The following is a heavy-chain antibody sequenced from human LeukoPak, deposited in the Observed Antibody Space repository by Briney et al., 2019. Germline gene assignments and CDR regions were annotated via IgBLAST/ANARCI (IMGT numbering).Heavy chain of an antibody. CDR1: DGSISSDNW. D-gene: IGHD4-17*01. J-gene: IGHJ3*02. V-gene: IGHV4-4*02. CDR3: AREYYGDDAFDI. CDR2: IYHSGST. Sequence: SGTLSLTCAVSDGSISSDNWWSWVRQPPGKGLEWIGEIYHSGSTNYNPSLKSRVTISVDKSKNQFSLKLRSVTAADTAVYYCAREYYGDDAFDIWGQGTMVTVSS.